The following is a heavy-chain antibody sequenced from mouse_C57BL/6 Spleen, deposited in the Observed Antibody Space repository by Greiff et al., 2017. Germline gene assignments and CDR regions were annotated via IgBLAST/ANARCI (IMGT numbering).Heavy chain of an antibody. Sequence: QVQLQQPGAELVKPGASVKMSCKASGYSFTSYWITLVKQRPGQGLEWIGVIYPGSGSTNYNEKFKSKATLTVDTSSSTAYMQLSGMTSEDSAVYCCERSCGSRTAYWGQGTTLTVSS. CDR3: ERSCGSRTAY. J-gene: IGHJ2*01. CDR1: GYSFTSYW. CDR2: IYPGSGST. V-gene: IGHV1-55*01. D-gene: IGHD1-1*01.